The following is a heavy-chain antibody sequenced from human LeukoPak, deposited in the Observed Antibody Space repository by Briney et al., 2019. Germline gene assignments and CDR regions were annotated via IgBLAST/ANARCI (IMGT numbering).Heavy chain of an antibody. CDR3: ARGDTWNSYYYYYMDV. D-gene: IGHD1-7*01. Sequence: GGSLRLSCAASGFTFRSYSMNWVRQAPGKGLEWVSYISSSSNIYYADSVKGRFTISRDNAENSLYQQMNSLSAEDTAVYYYARGDTWNSYYYYYMDVWGKGTTVTVSS. CDR1: GFTFRSYS. V-gene: IGHV3-48*04. J-gene: IGHJ6*03. CDR2: ISSSSNI.